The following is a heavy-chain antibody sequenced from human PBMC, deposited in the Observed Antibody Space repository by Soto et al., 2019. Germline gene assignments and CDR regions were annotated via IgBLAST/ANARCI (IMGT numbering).Heavy chain of an antibody. V-gene: IGHV3-13*04. CDR3: ARRFCSGANCPGIGFDY. D-gene: IGHD2-15*01. J-gene: IGHJ4*02. Sequence: GSLRLSCAASGFTFSIYDMHWVRQIAGKGLEWVSAIGAGGETYYLGSVKGRFTISRENAENSLYLQMNSLRVGDTAAYFCARRFCSGANCPGIGFDYWGQGALVTVSS. CDR2: IGAGGET. CDR1: GFTFSIYD.